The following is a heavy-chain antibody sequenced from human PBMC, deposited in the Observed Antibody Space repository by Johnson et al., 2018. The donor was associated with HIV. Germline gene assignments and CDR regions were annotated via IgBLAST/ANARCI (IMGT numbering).Heavy chain of an antibody. D-gene: IGHD3-10*01. CDR1: GFTFSSYA. CDR3: AKDRGLSAFDI. Sequence: QVLLVESGGGLVQPGGSLRLSCAASGFTFSSYAMHWVRQAPGKGLEWVAVISYDGSNKYYADSVKGRFTISRDNSKNTLNLQMNSLRAEDTAVYYCAKDRGLSAFDIWGQGTMVTVSS. V-gene: IGHV3-30*04. CDR2: ISYDGSNK. J-gene: IGHJ3*02.